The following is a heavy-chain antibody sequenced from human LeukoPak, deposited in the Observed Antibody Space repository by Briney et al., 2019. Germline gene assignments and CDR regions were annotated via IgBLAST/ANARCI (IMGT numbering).Heavy chain of an antibody. CDR2: INHSGST. Sequence: SETLSLTCAVYGGSFSGYYWSWLRQPPGKGLEWIGEINHSGSTNYNPSLKSRVTISVDTSKNQFSLKLSSVTAADTAVYYCARGVYSSGWPTPAAYWGQGTLVTVSS. CDR3: ARGVYSSGWPTPAAY. D-gene: IGHD6-19*01. J-gene: IGHJ4*02. CDR1: GGSFSGYY. V-gene: IGHV4-34*01.